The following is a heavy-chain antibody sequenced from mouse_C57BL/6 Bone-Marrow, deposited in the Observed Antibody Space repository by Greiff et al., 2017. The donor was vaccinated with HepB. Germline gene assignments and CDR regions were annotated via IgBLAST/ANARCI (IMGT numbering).Heavy chain of an antibody. V-gene: IGHV7-3*01. CDR1: GFTFTDYY. Sequence: EVKLVESGGGLVQPGGSLSLSCAASGFTFTDYYMSWVRQPPGKALEWLGFIRNKANGYTTEYSASVKGRFTISRDNSQSILYLQMNALRAEDSATYYCARWGYTRGLEYFDVWGTGTTVTVAS. CDR3: ARWGYTRGLEYFDV. J-gene: IGHJ1*03. D-gene: IGHD3-1*01. CDR2: IRNKANGYTT.